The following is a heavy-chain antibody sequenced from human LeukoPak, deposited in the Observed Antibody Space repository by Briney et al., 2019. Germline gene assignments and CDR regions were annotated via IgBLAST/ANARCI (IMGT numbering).Heavy chain of an antibody. CDR1: GFTFSSYW. D-gene: IGHD1-26*01. CDR2: IKEDGSEK. Sequence: GGSLRLSCAASGFTFSSYWMSWVRQAPGKGLEWVANIKEDGSEKQYVDSVKGRFTISRDNAQKSLYLQMNSLRAEDTAVYYCARGGGYYAIDYWGQGTLVTVSS. CDR3: ARGGGYYAIDY. J-gene: IGHJ4*02. V-gene: IGHV3-7*01.